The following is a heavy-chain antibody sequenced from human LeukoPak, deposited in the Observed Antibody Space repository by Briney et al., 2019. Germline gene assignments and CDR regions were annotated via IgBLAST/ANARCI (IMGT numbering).Heavy chain of an antibody. J-gene: IGHJ2*01. Sequence: PSETLSLTCAVSGGSISSGGYSWSWIRQPPGKGLEWIGYIYHSGSTYYNPSLKSRVTISVDRSKNQFSLKLSSVTAADTAVYYCARALKSYDSSGYYYWYFDLWGRGTLVTVSS. V-gene: IGHV4-30-2*01. CDR3: ARALKSYDSSGYYYWYFDL. CDR1: GGSISSGGYS. D-gene: IGHD3-22*01. CDR2: IYHSGST.